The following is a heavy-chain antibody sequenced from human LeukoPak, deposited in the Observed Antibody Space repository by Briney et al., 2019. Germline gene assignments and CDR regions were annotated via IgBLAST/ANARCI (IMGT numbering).Heavy chain of an antibody. CDR3: ARQGGLRTRTYWYFDL. J-gene: IGHJ2*01. Sequence: PSETLSLTCTVSGGSISSRSYYWGGIRQPPGKGVEWFGSIYYSWRTYYNPPLKSRVTISVDRSKNQFSLKLSSVTAADTAVYYCARQGGLRTRTYWYFDLWGRGTLVTVSS. D-gene: IGHD1-14*01. CDR2: IYYSWRT. CDR1: GGSISSRSYY. V-gene: IGHV4-39*01.